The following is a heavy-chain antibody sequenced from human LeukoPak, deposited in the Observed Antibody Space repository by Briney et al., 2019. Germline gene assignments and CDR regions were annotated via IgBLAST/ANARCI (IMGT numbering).Heavy chain of an antibody. CDR1: GFTVSSNY. Sequence: GGSLRLSCAASGFTVSSNYMSWVRQAPGKGLEWVALIHSGGSTYYADSVKGRFTISRDNSKNTMYLQMNSLRAEDTAVYYCARDYGLGSYYTDYWAREPWSPSPQ. CDR2: IHSGGST. J-gene: IGHJ4*02. D-gene: IGHD3-10*01. CDR3: ARDYGLGSYYTDY. V-gene: IGHV3-53*01.